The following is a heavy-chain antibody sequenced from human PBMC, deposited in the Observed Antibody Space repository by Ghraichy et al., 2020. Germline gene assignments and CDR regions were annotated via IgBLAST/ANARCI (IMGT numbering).Heavy chain of an antibody. CDR2: IYHSGST. D-gene: IGHD3-22*01. CDR3: ARGSRYYDSSGYYPNWFDP. J-gene: IGHJ5*02. V-gene: IGHV4-30-2*01. Sequence: SQTLSLTCAVSGGSISSGGYSWSWIRQPPGKGLEWIGYIYHSGSTYYNPSLKSRVTISVDRSKNQFSLKLSSVTAADTAVYYCARGSRYYDSSGYYPNWFDPWGQGTLVTVSS. CDR1: GGSISSGGYS.